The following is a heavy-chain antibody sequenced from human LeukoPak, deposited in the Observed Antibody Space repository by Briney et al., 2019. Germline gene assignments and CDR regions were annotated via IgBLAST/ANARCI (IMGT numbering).Heavy chain of an antibody. D-gene: IGHD2-15*01. J-gene: IGHJ4*02. V-gene: IGHV3-30*02. CDR3: AKGAAGVAATLGDY. Sequence: GGSLRLSCAASGFTFSSYGMHWVRQAPGKGLEWVAFIRYDGSNKYYADSVKGRFTISRDNSKNTLYLQMNSLRAEDTAVYHCAKGAAGVAATLGDYWGQGTLVTVSS. CDR1: GFTFSSYG. CDR2: IRYDGSNK.